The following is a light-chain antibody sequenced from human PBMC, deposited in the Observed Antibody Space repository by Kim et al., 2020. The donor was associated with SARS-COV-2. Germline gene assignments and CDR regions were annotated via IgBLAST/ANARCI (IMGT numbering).Light chain of an antibody. Sequence: EIVMTQSPATLSVSPGERATLSCRASQSVSSNLAWYRQTPGQAPRLLIYGASTRATGFPARFSGSGSGTEFTLTISSLQSEDFAVYYCQQYNNWPVTFGGGTKVDIK. CDR2: GAS. J-gene: IGKJ4*01. V-gene: IGKV3-15*01. CDR1: QSVSSN. CDR3: QQYNNWPVT.